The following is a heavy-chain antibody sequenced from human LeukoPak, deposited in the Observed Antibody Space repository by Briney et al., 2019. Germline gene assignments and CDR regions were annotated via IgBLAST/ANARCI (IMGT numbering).Heavy chain of an antibody. V-gene: IGHV1-18*01. Sequence: EASVKVSCKASGYTFTSYGISWVRQAPGQGLEWMRWISAYNGNTNYAQKLQGRVTMTTDTSTSTAYMELRSLRSDDTAVYYCARDIKGLYSSGWYPFDYWGQGTLVTVSS. CDR1: GYTFTSYG. J-gene: IGHJ4*02. CDR2: ISAYNGNT. D-gene: IGHD6-19*01. CDR3: ARDIKGLYSSGWYPFDY.